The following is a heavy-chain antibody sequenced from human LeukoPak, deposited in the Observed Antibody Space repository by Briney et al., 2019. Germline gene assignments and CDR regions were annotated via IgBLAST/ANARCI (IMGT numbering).Heavy chain of an antibody. CDR2: ISSSSSYI. Sequence: PGGSLRLSCAASGFTFSSYSMNWVRQAPGKGLEWVSSISSSSSYIYYADSVKGRFTISRDNAKNSLYLQMNSLRAEDTAVYYCARDTSPIQRWLQEGYNWFDPWGQGTLVTVSS. CDR1: GFTFSSYS. D-gene: IGHD5-24*01. CDR3: ARDTSPIQRWLQEGYNWFDP. V-gene: IGHV3-21*01. J-gene: IGHJ5*02.